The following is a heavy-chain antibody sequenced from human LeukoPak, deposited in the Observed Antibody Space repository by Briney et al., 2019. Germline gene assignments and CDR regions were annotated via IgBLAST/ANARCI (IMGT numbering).Heavy chain of an antibody. CDR3: ARSLQITMIVVVILDAFDI. Sequence: SETLSLTCTVSGGSLSSSSYYWGWIRQPPGKGLEWIGSIYYSGSTYYNPSLKSRVTISVDTSKNQFSLKLSSVTAADTAVYYCARSLQITMIVVVILDAFDIWGQGTMVTVSS. CDR1: GGSLSSSSYY. CDR2: IYYSGST. J-gene: IGHJ3*02. D-gene: IGHD3-22*01. V-gene: IGHV4-39*01.